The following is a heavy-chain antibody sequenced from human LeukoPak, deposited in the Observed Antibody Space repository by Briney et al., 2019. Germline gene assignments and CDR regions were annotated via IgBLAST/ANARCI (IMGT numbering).Heavy chain of an antibody. CDR3: ARKSVTTGYYFDY. D-gene: IGHD4-17*01. Sequence: GGSLRLSCAASGFTFGSYSMHWVRQAPGKGLEWVAVISYDGRNTYYAKSVKGRFTISRDDSKNTLYLQMNSLRADDTAVYYCARKSVTTGYYFDYWGQGTLVTVSS. J-gene: IGHJ4*02. CDR2: ISYDGRNT. CDR1: GFTFGSYS. V-gene: IGHV3-30*04.